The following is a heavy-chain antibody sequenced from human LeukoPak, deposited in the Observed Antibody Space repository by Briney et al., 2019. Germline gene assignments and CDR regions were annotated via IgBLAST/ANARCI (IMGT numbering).Heavy chain of an antibody. Sequence: GGSLRLSCSASGFTFSNYPMHWVRQAPGKGLEYVSVVNTNGGATYYADSVKGRSTISRDNSKNTVHLQISSLRGEDTAMYYCVRGWRIMDVWGQGTTVTVSS. D-gene: IGHD5-24*01. J-gene: IGHJ6*02. CDR1: GFTFSNYP. CDR3: VRGWRIMDV. CDR2: VNTNGGAT. V-gene: IGHV3-64D*06.